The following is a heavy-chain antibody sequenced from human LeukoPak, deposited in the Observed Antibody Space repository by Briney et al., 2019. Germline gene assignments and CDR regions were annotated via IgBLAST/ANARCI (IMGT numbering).Heavy chain of an antibody. Sequence: ASVKVPCKASGYTFTSYYMHWVRQAPGQGLEWMGIINPSGGSTSYAQKFQGRVTMTRDTSTSTVYMELSSLRSEDTAVYYCASIAAAGHYFDYWGQGTLVTVSS. J-gene: IGHJ4*02. CDR1: GYTFTSYY. D-gene: IGHD6-13*01. V-gene: IGHV1-46*01. CDR3: ASIAAAGHYFDY. CDR2: INPSGGST.